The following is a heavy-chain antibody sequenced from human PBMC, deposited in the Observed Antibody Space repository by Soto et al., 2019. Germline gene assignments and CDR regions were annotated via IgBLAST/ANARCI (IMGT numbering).Heavy chain of an antibody. CDR2: IYYSGST. CDR1: GGSVSSGSYY. Sequence: PSETLSLTCTVSGGSVSSGSYYWSWIRQPPGKGLEWIGYIYYSGSTNYNPSLKSRVTISVDTSKNQFSLKLSSVTAADTAVYYCARRRHYGSGSYKKKAIDYWGQGTLVTVSS. D-gene: IGHD3-10*01. V-gene: IGHV4-61*01. J-gene: IGHJ4*02. CDR3: ARRRHYGSGSYKKKAIDY.